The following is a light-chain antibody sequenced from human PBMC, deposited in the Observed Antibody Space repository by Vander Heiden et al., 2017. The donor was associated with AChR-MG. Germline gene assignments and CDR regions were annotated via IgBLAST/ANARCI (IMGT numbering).Light chain of an antibody. J-gene: IGLJ2*01. CDR1: NSNIGEAYD. CDR2: GNN. V-gene: IGLV1-40*01. CDR3: QSYGGSLSDSNVL. Sequence: QSVLTQPPSVSGAPGQTVTISCTGSNSNIGEAYDVHWYQHHPGTAPKLLIYGNNKRPSGVPDRFSGSKSGTSASLAITGLRAEDEADYYCQSYGGSLSDSNVLFGGGTRLTVL.